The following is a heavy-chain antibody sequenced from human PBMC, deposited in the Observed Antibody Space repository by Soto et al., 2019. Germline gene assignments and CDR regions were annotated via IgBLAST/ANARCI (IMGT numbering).Heavy chain of an antibody. J-gene: IGHJ4*02. V-gene: IGHV4-59*01. CDR2: IYYSGST. CDR3: ARDRKGQSLVLDY. D-gene: IGHD6-19*01. CDR1: GGSIGSYY. Sequence: SETLCLTCTVSGGSIGSYYWCWIRQPPGKGLEWIGDIYYSGSTNYNPSLKSRVTISVDTSKNQFSLKLSSVTAADTAVYYCARDRKGQSLVLDYWGQGTLVTVSS.